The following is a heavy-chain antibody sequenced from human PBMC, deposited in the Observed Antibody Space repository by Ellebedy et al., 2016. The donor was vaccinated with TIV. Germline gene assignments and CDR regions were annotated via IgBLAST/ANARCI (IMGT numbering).Heavy chain of an antibody. V-gene: IGHV3-7*04. D-gene: IGHD5-18*01. CDR1: GFTFSGYW. J-gene: IGHJ4*02. CDR3: ARDRGYGPDYDC. CDR2: IHEDGSEK. Sequence: GESLKISXAASGFTFSGYWMSWFRQAPGKGLEWVANIHEDGSEKYYVDSVKGRFTISRDNAKNSLYLQMNSLRAEDTAVYFCARDRGYGPDYDCWGQGTLVTVSS.